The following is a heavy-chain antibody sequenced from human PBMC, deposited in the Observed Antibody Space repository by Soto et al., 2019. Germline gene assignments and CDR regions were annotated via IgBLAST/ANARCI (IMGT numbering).Heavy chain of an antibody. Sequence: ASVKVSCKVSGYTLTELSMHWVRQAPGKGLEWMGGFDPEDGETIYAQKFQGRVTMTEDTSTDTAYMELSSLRSEDTAVYYCATDYDILTGYESYYYYGMDVWGQGTTVTVSS. J-gene: IGHJ6*02. CDR2: FDPEDGET. CDR3: ATDYDILTGYESYYYYGMDV. V-gene: IGHV1-24*01. CDR1: GYTLTELS. D-gene: IGHD3-9*01.